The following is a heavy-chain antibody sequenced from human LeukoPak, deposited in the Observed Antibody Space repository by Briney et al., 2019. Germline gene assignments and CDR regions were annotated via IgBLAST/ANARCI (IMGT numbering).Heavy chain of an antibody. CDR3: AKDLHCSSTSCYGWVAAAGYDAFDI. D-gene: IGHD2-2*01. Sequence: GGSLRLSCAASGFTFSSYGMHWVRQAPGKGPEWVAFTRYDGSNKYYADSVKGRFTISRDNSKNTLYLQMNSLRAEDTAVYYCAKDLHCSSTSCYGWVAAAGYDAFDIWGQGTMVTVSS. CDR2: TRYDGSNK. CDR1: GFTFSSYG. V-gene: IGHV3-30*02. J-gene: IGHJ3*02.